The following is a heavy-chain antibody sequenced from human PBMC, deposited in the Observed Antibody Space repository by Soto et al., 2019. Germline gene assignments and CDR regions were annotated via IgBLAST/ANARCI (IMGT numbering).Heavy chain of an antibody. D-gene: IGHD3-22*01. Sequence: SEALSLTCTVSGGSISSYYWGWIRQAPGKGLEWIGHIHNSGTSTHNPSLNGRVTISIDMSKKQFSLKLTSLTSADTAVYYCARDFYDSVGYTWFDSWSQGTLVTVSS. V-gene: IGHV4-59*01. CDR1: GGSISSYY. CDR3: ARDFYDSVGYTWFDS. CDR2: IHNSGTS. J-gene: IGHJ5*01.